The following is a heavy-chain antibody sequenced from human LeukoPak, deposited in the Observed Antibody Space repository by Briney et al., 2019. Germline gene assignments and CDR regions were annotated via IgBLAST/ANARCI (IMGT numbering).Heavy chain of an antibody. Sequence: PSEDLSLTCVVSGFSISSGYYWGWIRQPPGRGLEWIVNSHPSGTTFYNSSLKSRVAMSIDTSKNQFSLRLVSVTAADTAVYYCAREAERRIVNWGQGTLVTVSS. CDR3: AREAERRIVN. J-gene: IGHJ4*02. CDR2: SHPSGTT. CDR1: GFSISSGYY. D-gene: IGHD1-1*01. V-gene: IGHV4-38-2*02.